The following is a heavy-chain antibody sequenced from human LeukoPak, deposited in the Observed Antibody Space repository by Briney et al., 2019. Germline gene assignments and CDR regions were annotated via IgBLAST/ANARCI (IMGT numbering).Heavy chain of an antibody. CDR1: GYTFTGYY. Sequence: ASVKVSCKASGYTFTGYYMHWVRQAPGQGLEWMGWINPNSGGTNYAQKFQGRVTMTRDTSISPAYMELGRLRSDDTAVYYCARTSVVVVPAAILSRYYYYMDVWGKGTTVTVSS. D-gene: IGHD2-2*01. V-gene: IGHV1-2*02. CDR2: INPNSGGT. J-gene: IGHJ6*03. CDR3: ARTSVVVVPAAILSRYYYYMDV.